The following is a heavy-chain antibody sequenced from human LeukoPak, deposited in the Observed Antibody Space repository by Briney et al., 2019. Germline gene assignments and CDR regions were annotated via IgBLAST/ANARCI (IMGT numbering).Heavy chain of an antibody. CDR1: GFTFTTYA. CDR2: VSGSGGST. Sequence: PGVSLRLSCAASGFTFTTYAMSWVRQAPGKGLEWVSGVSGSGGSTSYADSVKGRFTISRDNSKNTLYLQMNTLRVEDTAVYYCAKGAAYCGGDCFLYYFNYWGQGTLVTVSS. J-gene: IGHJ4*02. V-gene: IGHV3-23*01. D-gene: IGHD2-21*02. CDR3: AKGAAYCGGDCFLYYFNY.